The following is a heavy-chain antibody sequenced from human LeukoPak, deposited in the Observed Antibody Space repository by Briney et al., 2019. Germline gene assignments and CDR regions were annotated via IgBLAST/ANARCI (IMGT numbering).Heavy chain of an antibody. J-gene: IGHJ6*04. CDR3: AELGITMIGGV. D-gene: IGHD3-10*02. Sequence: SGGSLSLSCEVSGFPFSTYSMNWVRQAPGKGLEWVSSISSSSSYIYFADSVKGRFTISRDNAKNSLYLQMNSLRAEDTAVYYCAELGITMIGGVWGKGTTVTISS. V-gene: IGHV3-21*01. CDR2: ISSSSSYI. CDR1: GFPFSTYS.